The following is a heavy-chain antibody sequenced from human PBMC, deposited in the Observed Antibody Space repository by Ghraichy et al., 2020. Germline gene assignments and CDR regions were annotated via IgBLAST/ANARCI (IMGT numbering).Heavy chain of an antibody. CDR2: ISSSSSYI. D-gene: IGHD3-10*01. Sequence: GGSLRLSCAASGFTFSSYSMNWVRQAPGKGLEWVSSISSSSSYIYYADSVKGRFTISRDNAKNSLYLQMNSLRAEDTAVYYCARYFGGRYGMDVWGQGTTVTVSS. J-gene: IGHJ6*02. CDR1: GFTFSSYS. CDR3: ARYFGGRYGMDV. V-gene: IGHV3-21*01.